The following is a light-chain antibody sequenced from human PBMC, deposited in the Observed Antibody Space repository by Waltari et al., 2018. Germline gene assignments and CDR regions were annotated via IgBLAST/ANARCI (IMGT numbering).Light chain of an antibody. CDR3: LHHNSYPLT. Sequence: DIQMTQSPSSLSASVGDTVTITCRASQGIGNYLNWFQQKPGKAPKLLIYAATTLQSGVPSRFSGSGSGTEFSLTINSLQPEDFATYYCLHHNSYPLTFGGGTKVEI. CDR2: AAT. J-gene: IGKJ4*01. V-gene: IGKV1-17*01. CDR1: QGIGNY.